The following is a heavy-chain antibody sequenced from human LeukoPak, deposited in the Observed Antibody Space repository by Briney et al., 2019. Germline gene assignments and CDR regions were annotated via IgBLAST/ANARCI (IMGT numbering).Heavy chain of an antibody. Sequence: SETLSLTCTVSGGSISSYYWSWIRQPAGKGLEWIGRIYTSGSTNYNPSLKSRVTMSVDTSKNQFSLKLSSVTAADTAVYYCARVQYCSSTSCQGAFDIWGQGTMVTVSS. D-gene: IGHD2-2*01. J-gene: IGHJ3*02. V-gene: IGHV4-4*07. CDR3: ARVQYCSSTSCQGAFDI. CDR2: IYTSGST. CDR1: GGSISSYY.